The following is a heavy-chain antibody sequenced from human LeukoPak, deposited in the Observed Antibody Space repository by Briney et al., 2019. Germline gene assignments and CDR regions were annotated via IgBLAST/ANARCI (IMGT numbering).Heavy chain of an antibody. D-gene: IGHD6-19*01. CDR1: GYSFTSYW. Sequence: GESLKISCKGSGYSFTSYWIGWVRQMPGKGLEWMGIIYPGDSDTRYSPSFQGQVTISADKSISTAYLQWRSLKASDTAMYYCARPVGTVAAQYDAFDIWGQGTMVTVSS. CDR3: ARPVGTVAAQYDAFDI. CDR2: IYPGDSDT. J-gene: IGHJ3*02. V-gene: IGHV5-51*01.